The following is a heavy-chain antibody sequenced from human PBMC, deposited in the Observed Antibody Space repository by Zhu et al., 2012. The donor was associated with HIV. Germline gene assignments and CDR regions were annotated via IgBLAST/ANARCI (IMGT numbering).Heavy chain of an antibody. CDR3: ARGYGSGSYYHY. CDR2: INRSGDT. V-gene: IGHV4-34*01. D-gene: IGHD3-10*01. CDR1: GGSFSGYY. J-gene: IGHJ4*02. Sequence: QVQLQQWGAGLLKPSETLSLTCAVYGGSFSGYYWGWIRQPPGKGLEWIGEINRSGDTNYNPSLKSRVTISVDTPKNQFSLKLNSVTAADTAVYYCARGYGSGSYYHYWGQGTLVTVSS.